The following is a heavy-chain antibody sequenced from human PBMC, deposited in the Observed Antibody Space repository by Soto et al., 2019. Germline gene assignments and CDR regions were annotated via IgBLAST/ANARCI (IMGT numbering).Heavy chain of an antibody. CDR3: VRWGNWKVPDH. CDR1: GFTFSSHG. D-gene: IGHD1-1*01. J-gene: IGHJ4*02. V-gene: IGHV3-33*01. CDR2: IWDDGSTK. Sequence: QVQLVESGGGVVQPGTSLRLSCAASGFTFSSHGMHWVRQAPGKGPEWVAVIWDDGSTKYYADSVRGRFSISRDNAKNTLYLQMSSLRVEDTAVYHCVRWGNWKVPDHWGQGTLVTVSS.